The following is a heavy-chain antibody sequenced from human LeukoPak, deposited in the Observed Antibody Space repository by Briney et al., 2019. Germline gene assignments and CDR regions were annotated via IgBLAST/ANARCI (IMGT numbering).Heavy chain of an antibody. J-gene: IGHJ3*02. CDR1: GGTFSSYA. V-gene: IGHV1-69*05. CDR3: ARDPTITGPHDAFDI. Sequence: SVKVSCKASGGTFSSYAISWVRQAPGQGLEWMGGIIPIFGTTNYAQKFQGRVTITTDESTSTAYMELSSLRSEDTAVYYCARDPTITGPHDAFDIWGQGTMVTVSS. D-gene: IGHD1-20*01. CDR2: IIPIFGTT.